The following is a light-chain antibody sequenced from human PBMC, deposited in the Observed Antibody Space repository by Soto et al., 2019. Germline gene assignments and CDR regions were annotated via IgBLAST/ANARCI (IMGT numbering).Light chain of an antibody. V-gene: IGKV3-15*01. J-gene: IGKJ1*01. CDR2: GAS. CDR1: QSVSSN. Sequence: ERATRCCRASQSVSSNLAWYQQKPGQAHRLLIYGASTRATGIQARFSGSGSGTEFTLTIRSLQSEDFPVYYRKQYNNWPRTIREGTKVDIK. CDR3: KQYNNWPRT.